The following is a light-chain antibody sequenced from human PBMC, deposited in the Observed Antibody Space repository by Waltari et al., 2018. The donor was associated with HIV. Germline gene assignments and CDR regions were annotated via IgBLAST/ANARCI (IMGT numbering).Light chain of an antibody. J-gene: IGLJ2*01. V-gene: IGLV1-47*01. CDR3: AAWDDSLSGRV. CDR1: RSNIESNY. Sequence: QSVLTQPPSASGTPGQTVTISCSGSRSNIESNYVYWFQQFPGTAPKLLIYSNIQRPSGVPARFSGYKSDTSASLAISGLRSEGEGIYYCAAWDDSLSGRVFGGGTKLTVL. CDR2: SNI.